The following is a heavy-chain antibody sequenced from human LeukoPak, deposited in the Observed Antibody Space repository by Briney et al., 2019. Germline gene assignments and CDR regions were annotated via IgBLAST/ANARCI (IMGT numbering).Heavy chain of an antibody. V-gene: IGHV3-15*01. Sequence: PGGSLRLSCAAFGFTFSNAWVSWVRQPPGKGLEWVGRIRSKTDGGTTDYAAPVKGRFTISRDDSKNTLYLQMNSLKTEDTAVYYCATWEYFNYWGQGTLVTVSS. CDR2: IRSKTDGGTT. CDR3: ATWEYFNY. J-gene: IGHJ4*02. CDR1: GFTFSNAW. D-gene: IGHD1-26*01.